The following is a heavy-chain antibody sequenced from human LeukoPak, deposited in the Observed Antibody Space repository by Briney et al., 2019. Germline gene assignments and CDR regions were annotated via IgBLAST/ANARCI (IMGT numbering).Heavy chain of an antibody. V-gene: IGHV1-69*13. J-gene: IGHJ3*02. CDR1: GGTFSSYA. D-gene: IGHD3-10*01. CDR2: IIPIFGTA. Sequence: ASVKVSCKASGGTFSSYAISWVRQAPGQGLEWMGGIIPIFGTANCAQKFQGRVTITADESTSTAYMELSRLRSDDTAVYYCAREYGSGRAFDIWGQGTMVTVSS. CDR3: AREYGSGRAFDI.